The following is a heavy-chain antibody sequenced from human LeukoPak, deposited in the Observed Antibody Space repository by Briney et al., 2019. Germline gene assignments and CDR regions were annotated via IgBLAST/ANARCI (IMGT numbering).Heavy chain of an antibody. D-gene: IGHD6-13*01. V-gene: IGHV1-46*01. CDR3: ARDREGSWSTDY. J-gene: IGHJ4*02. CDR2: IYPSGGGT. Sequence: ASVKVSCKASGYTFTSHNMHWVRQAPGQGLEWMGIIYPSGGGTSCAQQFQGRVTMTRDTSTSTVFMELSSLRSEDTAVYYCARDREGSWSTDYWGQGTLVTVSS. CDR1: GYTFTSHN.